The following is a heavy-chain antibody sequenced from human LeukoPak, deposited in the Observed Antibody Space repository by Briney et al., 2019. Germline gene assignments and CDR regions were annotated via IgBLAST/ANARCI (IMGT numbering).Heavy chain of an antibody. V-gene: IGHV4-4*02. D-gene: IGHD3-10*01. J-gene: IGHJ4*02. CDR3: ARDLRYASGSYYSPHLDY. Sequence: SGTLSLTCAVSGGSISSSNWWSWVRQPPGKGLEWIGEIYHSGSTNYNPSLKSRVTISVDTSKNQFSLKLTSMTAADTAVYYCARDLRYASGSYYSPHLDYWGQGTLVTVSS. CDR1: GGSISSSNW. CDR2: IYHSGST.